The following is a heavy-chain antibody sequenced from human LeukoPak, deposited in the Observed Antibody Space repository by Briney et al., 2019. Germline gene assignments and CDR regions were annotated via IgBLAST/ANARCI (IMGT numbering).Heavy chain of an antibody. J-gene: IGHJ4*02. Sequence: GGSLRLSCAASGFSFSAYAMNWVRQAPRKGLEWVSGISGSGYSTYYADSVKGRFTISRDNSKDTLYLQLNSLRAEDTAVYYCATTYFYDNSGSYYFDYWGQGTLVAVSS. CDR3: ATTYFYDNSGSYYFDY. CDR2: ISGSGYST. V-gene: IGHV3-23*01. D-gene: IGHD3-22*01. CDR1: GFSFSAYA.